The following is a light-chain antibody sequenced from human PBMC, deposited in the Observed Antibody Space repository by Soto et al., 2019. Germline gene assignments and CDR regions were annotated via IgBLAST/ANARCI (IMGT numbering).Light chain of an antibody. CDR2: GAS. V-gene: IGKV3-15*01. CDR3: QQYNKWRT. CDR1: ESVSSN. Sequence: EIVMTQSPATLSVSPGERATLSCRASESVSSNLAWYQQKPGQAPRLLIYGASTRATGIPARISGGGSGTEFTLTISSLQSEDFAVYYCQQYNKWRTFGQGTKVEVK. J-gene: IGKJ1*01.